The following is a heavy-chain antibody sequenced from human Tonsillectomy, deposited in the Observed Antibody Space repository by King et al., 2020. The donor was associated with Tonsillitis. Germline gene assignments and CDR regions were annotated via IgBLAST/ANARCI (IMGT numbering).Heavy chain of an antibody. V-gene: IGHV4-39*01. D-gene: IGHD3-9*01. J-gene: IGHJ3*02. CDR2: NYYSGST. CDR3: ARHSGILTGSAFDI. Sequence: LQLQESGPGLVKPSETLSLTCTVSGGSISSSSYYWGWIRQPPWKGLEWIGRNYYSGSTYYNPSLNSRVTISVDTSKNQFSLKLSSVTAADTAVYYCARHSGILTGSAFDIWGQGTMVTVSS. CDR1: GGSISSSSYY.